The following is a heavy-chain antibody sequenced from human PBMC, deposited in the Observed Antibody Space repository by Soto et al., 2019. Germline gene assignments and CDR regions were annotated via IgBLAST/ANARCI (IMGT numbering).Heavy chain of an antibody. J-gene: IGHJ5*02. CDR2: ISAYNGNT. V-gene: IGHV1-18*01. CDR1: GYTFTSYG. CDR3: ARDKPTVTTNWFDP. D-gene: IGHD4-17*01. Sequence: RASVKVSCKPSGYTFTSYGISWVRQAPGQGLEWMGWISAYNGNTNYAQKLQGRVTMTTDTSTSTAYMELRSLRSDDTAVYYCARDKPTVTTNWFDPWGQGTLVTVSS.